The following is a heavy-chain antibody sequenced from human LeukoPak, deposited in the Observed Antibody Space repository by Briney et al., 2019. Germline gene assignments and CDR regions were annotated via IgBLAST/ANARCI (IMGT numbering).Heavy chain of an antibody. D-gene: IGHD5-12*01. CDR2: INQDGSEK. CDR3: ASGFKYFDY. Sequence: GGSLRLSCAASGFTFSNYWMSWVRQAPGKGLEWVANINQDGSEKYYVDSVKGRFTISRDNAKNSLYLQMNSLRAEDTAVYYCASGFKYFDYWGQGTLVTVSS. V-gene: IGHV3-7*03. CDR1: GFTFSNYW. J-gene: IGHJ4*02.